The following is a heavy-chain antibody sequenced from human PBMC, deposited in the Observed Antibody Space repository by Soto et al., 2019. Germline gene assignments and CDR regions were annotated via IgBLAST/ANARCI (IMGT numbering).Heavy chain of an antibody. J-gene: IGHJ6*02. CDR3: ARVKGYSNYYYYYYGMDV. CDR2: IYYSGST. D-gene: IGHD4-4*01. CDR1: GGSISSYY. Sequence: SETLSLTCTVSGGSISSYYWSWIRQPPGKGLEWIGYIYYSGSTNYNPSLKSRVTISVDTSKNQFSLKLSSVTAADTAVYYCARVKGYSNYYYYYYGMDVWGQGTTVTVSS. V-gene: IGHV4-59*01.